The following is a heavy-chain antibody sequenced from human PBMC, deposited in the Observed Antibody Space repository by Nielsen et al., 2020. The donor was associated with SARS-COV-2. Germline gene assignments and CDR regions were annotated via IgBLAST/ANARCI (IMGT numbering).Heavy chain of an antibody. Sequence: SETLSLTCAVYGGSFSGYYWGWIRQPPGKGLEWIGEINHSGSTNYNPSLKSRVTISVDTSKNQFSLKLSSVTAADTAMYYCARGWGKDFWSGSNWFDPWGQGTLVTVSS. V-gene: IGHV4-34*01. CDR2: INHSGST. J-gene: IGHJ5*02. CDR3: ARGWGKDFWSGSNWFDP. D-gene: IGHD3-3*01. CDR1: GGSFSGYY.